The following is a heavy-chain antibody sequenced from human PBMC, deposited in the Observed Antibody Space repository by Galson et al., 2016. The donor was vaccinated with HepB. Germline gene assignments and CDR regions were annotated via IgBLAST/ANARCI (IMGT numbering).Heavy chain of an antibody. J-gene: IGHJ6*02. CDR2: TFYRSTWEN. CDR3: ARAVMLGRGMDV. D-gene: IGHD3-10*01. Sequence: CAISGDSVYNNAAAWVWIRQSPSRGLEWLGRTFYRSTWENHYAGSVKNRITISPDTSRNQSSLHLNSVTPEDTAVYYCARAVMLGRGMDVWGQGTPVTVSS. V-gene: IGHV6-1*01. CDR1: GDSVYNNAAA.